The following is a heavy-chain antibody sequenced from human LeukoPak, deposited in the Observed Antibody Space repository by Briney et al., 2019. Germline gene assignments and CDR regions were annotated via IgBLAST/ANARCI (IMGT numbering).Heavy chain of an antibody. CDR1: GFTFSSYS. V-gene: IGHV3-21*01. Sequence: KTGGSLRLSCAASGFTFSSYSMNWVRQAPGKGLEWVSSISSSSNYIYYADSVKGRFTISRDNAKNSLYLQMNSLRAEDTAVYYCARDKGWELRKSGSDYWGQGTLVTVSS. D-gene: IGHD1-26*01. CDR3: ARDKGWELRKSGSDY. CDR2: ISSSSNYI. J-gene: IGHJ4*02.